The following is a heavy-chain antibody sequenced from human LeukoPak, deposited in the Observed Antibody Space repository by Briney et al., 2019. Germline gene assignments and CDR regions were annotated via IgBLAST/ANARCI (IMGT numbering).Heavy chain of an antibody. CDR3: ARGYPDYFDY. CDR1: GGSISSGGYS. Sequence: PSETLSLTCAVSGGSISSGGYSWSWIRQPPGKGLEWIGYIYHSGSTYYNPSLKSRVTISVDRSKNQFSPKLSSVTAADTAVYYCARGYPDYFDYWGQGTLVTVSS. CDR2: IYHSGST. V-gene: IGHV4-30-2*01. J-gene: IGHJ4*02. D-gene: IGHD3-16*02.